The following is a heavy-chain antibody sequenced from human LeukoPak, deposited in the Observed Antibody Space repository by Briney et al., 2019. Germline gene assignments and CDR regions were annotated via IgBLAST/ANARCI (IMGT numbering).Heavy chain of an antibody. CDR2: IYYSGST. CDR3: ARLNYYDSSGYPTS. V-gene: IGHV4-39*01. CDR1: GGSISSSSYY. Sequence: SETLSLTCTVSGGSISSSSYYWGWIRQPPGKGLEWNGSIYYSGSTYYNPSLKSRVTISVDTSKNQFSLKLSSVTAADTAVYYCARLNYYDSSGYPTSWGQGTLVTVSS. D-gene: IGHD3-22*01. J-gene: IGHJ5*02.